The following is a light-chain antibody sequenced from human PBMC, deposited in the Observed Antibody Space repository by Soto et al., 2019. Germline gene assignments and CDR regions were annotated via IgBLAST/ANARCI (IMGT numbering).Light chain of an antibody. V-gene: IGLV1-40*01. CDR3: QSYDSSRSPLYV. CDR1: SSNIGAGYD. CDR2: ANN. J-gene: IGLJ1*01. Sequence: QSALTQPPSVSGAPGQRGSISCTGSSSNIGAGYDVHWYQHLPGTAPKLLIYANNNRPSGVPDRFSGSKSGTSASLAITGLQAEDEADYYCQSYDSSRSPLYVFGTGTKVTVL.